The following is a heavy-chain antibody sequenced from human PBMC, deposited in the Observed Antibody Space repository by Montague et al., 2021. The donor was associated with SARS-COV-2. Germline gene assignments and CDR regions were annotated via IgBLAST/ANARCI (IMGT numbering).Heavy chain of an antibody. J-gene: IGHJ3*02. CDR2: IYDSGST. Sequence: SETLSLTCTVSGGSISSNNYYWDWIRQPPGKGLEWIGSIYDSGSTYYNPSLKSRVTISADTSKNHFSLKLNSVTAADTAVYYCARRGRKLLPVAATIGGFDIWGQGTMVTVSS. CDR3: ARRGRKLLPVAATIGGFDI. CDR1: GGSISSNNYY. D-gene: IGHD6-19*01. V-gene: IGHV4-39*02.